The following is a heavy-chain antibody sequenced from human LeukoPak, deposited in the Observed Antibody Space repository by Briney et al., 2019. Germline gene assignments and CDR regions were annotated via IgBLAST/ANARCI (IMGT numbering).Heavy chain of an antibody. D-gene: IGHD4-17*01. J-gene: IGHJ4*02. V-gene: IGHV1-2*02. CDR2: INPNSGGT. CDR1: GYTFTGYY. CDR3: ARVLDGDYDY. Sequence: ASVMLSCKASGYTFTGYYMHCVRQAPGQGLEWMGWINPNSGGTNYAQKFQRRVTMTRDTSISTAYMELSRLRSDDTAVYYCARVLDGDYDYWGQGTLVTVSS.